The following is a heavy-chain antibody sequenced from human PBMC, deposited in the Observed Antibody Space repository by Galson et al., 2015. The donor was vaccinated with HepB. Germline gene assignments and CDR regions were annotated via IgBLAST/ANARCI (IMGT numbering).Heavy chain of an antibody. J-gene: IGHJ4*02. D-gene: IGHD1-26*01. CDR3: ALFGEWELLGGE. Sequence: SVKVSCKASGYTFTSYDINWVRQATGQGLEWMGWMNPNSGNTGYAQKFQGRVTMTRNTSISTAYMELSSLRSEDTAVYYCALFGEWELLGGEWGQGTLVTVSS. V-gene: IGHV1-8*01. CDR2: MNPNSGNT. CDR1: GYTFTSYD.